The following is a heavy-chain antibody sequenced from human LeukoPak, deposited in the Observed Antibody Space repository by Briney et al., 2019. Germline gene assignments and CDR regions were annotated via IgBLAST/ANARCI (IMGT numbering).Heavy chain of an antibody. J-gene: IGHJ3*02. D-gene: IGHD3-10*02. CDR1: GFTVSSNY. CDR2: IYSSGST. Sequence: GGSLRLSCAASGFTVSSNYMSWVRQAPGKGLEWLSVIYSSGSTYYADSVKDRFTISRDNSKNTLYLQMNSLRAEDTAVYYCARDMSGGDAFDIWGQGTMVTVSS. CDR3: ARDMSGGDAFDI. V-gene: IGHV3-66*01.